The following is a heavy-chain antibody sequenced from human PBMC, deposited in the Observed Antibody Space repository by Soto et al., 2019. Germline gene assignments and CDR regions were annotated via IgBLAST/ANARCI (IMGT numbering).Heavy chain of an antibody. V-gene: IGHV4-59*08. CDR2: IYYSGST. CDR1: GGSISSYY. Sequence: QVQLQESGPGLMKPSETLSLTCTVSGGSISSYYWRWIRQPPGKGLEWLGYIYYSGSTNYNPSLNSRFTISVDTSKNQFSLKLSSVTAADTAVYYCARFNWYFDLWGRGTLVTVSS. J-gene: IGHJ2*01. CDR3: ARFNWYFDL.